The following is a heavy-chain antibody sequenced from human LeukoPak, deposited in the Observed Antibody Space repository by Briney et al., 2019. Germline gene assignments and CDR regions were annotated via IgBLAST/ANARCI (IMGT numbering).Heavy chain of an antibody. D-gene: IGHD6-19*01. CDR2: IITYNGNT. CDR3: ASTPSSGWYDSYFDY. J-gene: IGHJ4*02. CDR1: GYTFTTYG. V-gene: IGHV1-18*01. Sequence: RASVKVSCKASGYTFTTYGISWVRQAPGQGLEWMGYIITYNGNTNYAQKLQGRVTMTTDTSTSTAYMELRSLRSDDTAVYYCASTPSSGWYDSYFDYWGQGTLVTVSS.